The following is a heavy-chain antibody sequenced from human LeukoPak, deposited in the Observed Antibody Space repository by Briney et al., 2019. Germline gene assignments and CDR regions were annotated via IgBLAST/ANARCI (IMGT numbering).Heavy chain of an antibody. J-gene: IGHJ4*02. CDR1: EYTLTELH. CDR3: AADRKIVGTTGAYVF. CDR2: FCPDDSET. Sequence: GASVKVSCKVPEYTLTELHMYWVRQTPGKGLEWMGGFCPDDSETIYAQNFQGRVTMTEDTSTDTAYMELSSLKSDDTAVYYCAADRKIVGTTGAYVFWGQGTLVTVSS. D-gene: IGHD1-26*01. V-gene: IGHV1-24*01.